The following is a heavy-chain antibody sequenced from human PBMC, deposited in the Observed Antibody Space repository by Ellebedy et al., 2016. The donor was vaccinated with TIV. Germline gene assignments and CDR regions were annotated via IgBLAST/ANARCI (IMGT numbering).Heavy chain of an antibody. D-gene: IGHD5-12*01. CDR1: GGSISSSSYY. J-gene: IGHJ6*02. CDR3: ARDKSWPPRMDV. V-gene: IGHV4-39*07. CDR2: IYYSGST. Sequence: SETLSLXXTVSGGSISSSSYYWGWIRQPPGKGLEWIGSIYYSGSTNYNPSLKSRVTISVDTSKNQFSLKLSSVTAADTAVYYCARDKSWPPRMDVWGQGTTVTVSS.